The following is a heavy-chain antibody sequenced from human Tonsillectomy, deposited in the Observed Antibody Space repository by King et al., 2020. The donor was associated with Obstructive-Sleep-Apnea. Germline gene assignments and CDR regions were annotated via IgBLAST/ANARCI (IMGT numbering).Heavy chain of an antibody. CDR3: AREPETMIVVVITPIFDY. CDR2: TSYDGSNK. CDR1: GFTFSSYA. J-gene: IGHJ4*02. D-gene: IGHD3-22*01. Sequence: VQLVESGGGVVHPGRSLRLSCAASGFTFSSYAMHWVRQAPGKGLEWVALTSYDGSNKYYADSVKGRFTISRDNSKNTLYLQMNSLRAEDTAVYYCAREPETMIVVVITPIFDYWGQGTLVTVSS. V-gene: IGHV3-30*04.